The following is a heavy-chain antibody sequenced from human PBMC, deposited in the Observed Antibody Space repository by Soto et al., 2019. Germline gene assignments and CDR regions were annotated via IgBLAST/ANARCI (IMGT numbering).Heavy chain of an antibody. D-gene: IGHD6-13*01. CDR2: ISSSSSYI. V-gene: IGHV3-21*01. J-gene: IGHJ4*02. CDR1: GFTFSSYS. Sequence: SLRLSCAASGFTFSSYSMNWVRQAPGKGLEWVSSISSSSSYIYYADSVKGRFTISRDNAKNSLYLQMNSLRAEDTAVYYCARDRYGSSWTDYWGQGTLVTVSS. CDR3: ARDRYGSSWTDY.